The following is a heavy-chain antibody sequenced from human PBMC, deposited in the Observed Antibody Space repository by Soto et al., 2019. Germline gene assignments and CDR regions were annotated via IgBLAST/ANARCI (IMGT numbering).Heavy chain of an antibody. Sequence: PGGSLRLSCAASGFTFSSYEMNWVRQAPGKGLEWVSYISSSGSTIYYADSVKGRFTISRDNAKNSLYLQMNSLRAEDTAVYYCARVAGWNSDLSYYYYGMDVWGQGTTVTVSS. CDR2: ISSSGSTI. CDR1: GFTFSSYE. J-gene: IGHJ6*02. V-gene: IGHV3-48*03. CDR3: ARVAGWNSDLSYYYYGMDV. D-gene: IGHD1-7*01.